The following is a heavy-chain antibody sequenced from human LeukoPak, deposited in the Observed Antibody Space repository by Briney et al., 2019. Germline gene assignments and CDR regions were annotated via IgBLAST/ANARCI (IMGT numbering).Heavy chain of an antibody. CDR2: INHSGST. CDR1: GGSISSSSYY. Sequence: SETLSLTCTVSGGSISSSSYYWGWIRQPPGTGLEWIGEINHSGSTNYNPSLKSRVTISVDTSKNQFSLKLSSVTAADTAVYYCARDVGWRLAAFDIWGQGTMVTVSS. D-gene: IGHD6-19*01. CDR3: ARDVGWRLAAFDI. V-gene: IGHV4-39*07. J-gene: IGHJ3*02.